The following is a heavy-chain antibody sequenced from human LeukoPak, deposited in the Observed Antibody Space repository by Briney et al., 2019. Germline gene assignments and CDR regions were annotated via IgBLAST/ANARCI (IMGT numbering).Heavy chain of an antibody. V-gene: IGHV3-9*03. Sequence: GGSLRLSCAASGFTFVDYAIHCVREAPRKGLEWVSGISWNSGSIDYADSLKGGFTISRDTAQNSLYLHMNSLRAADMTSYYSAKPSVAGRYYFVYWGQGTLVTVSS. CDR1: GFTFVDYA. CDR3: AKPSVAGRYYFVY. CDR2: ISWNSGSI. D-gene: IGHD6-19*01. J-gene: IGHJ4*02.